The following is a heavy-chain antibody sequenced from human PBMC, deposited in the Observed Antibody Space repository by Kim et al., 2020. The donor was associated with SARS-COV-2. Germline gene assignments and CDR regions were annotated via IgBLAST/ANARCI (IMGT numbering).Heavy chain of an antibody. D-gene: IGHD1-1*01. CDR2: INPSGGST. Sequence: ASVKVSCKASGYTFTSYYMHWVRQAPGQGLEWMGIINPSGGSTSYAQKFQGRVTMTRDTSTSTVYMELSSLRSEDTAVYYCARDPGRTGNYYYYYGMDVWGQGTTVTVSS. CDR3: ARDPGRTGNYYYYYGMDV. J-gene: IGHJ6*02. V-gene: IGHV1-46*01. CDR1: GYTFTSYY.